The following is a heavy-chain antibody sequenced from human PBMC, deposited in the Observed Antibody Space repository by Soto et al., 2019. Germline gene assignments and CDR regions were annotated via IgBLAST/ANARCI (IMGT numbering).Heavy chain of an antibody. CDR3: ARGAHGSGYAVY. J-gene: IGHJ4*02. CDR2: ISGYNGNR. V-gene: IGHV1-18*01. CDR1: GYTFTTYG. Sequence: QVQLVQSGPEVKKPGASVKVSCKASGYTFTTYGIHWVRQAPGQGREWMGWISGYNGNRNYAQIFQGRVTMTTETSTSMVYMELRSLRFEDTAVYYCARGAHGSGYAVYWGQGTLVTVSS. D-gene: IGHD3-3*01.